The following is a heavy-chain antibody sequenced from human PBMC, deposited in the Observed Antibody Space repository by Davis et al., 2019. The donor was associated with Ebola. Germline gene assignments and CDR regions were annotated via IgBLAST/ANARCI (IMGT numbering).Heavy chain of an antibody. J-gene: IGHJ6*02. CDR2: IHYGGNT. V-gene: IGHV3-53*01. Sequence: GESLKISCAASGFDFSRYWMHWVRQAPGKGLEWVSIIHYGGNTQYADSVKDRFTISRDNSKNTVYLQMNSLRAEDTAVYHCAREVRYASGSYGMDVWGQGTTVTVSS. D-gene: IGHD6-19*01. CDR1: GFDFSRYW. CDR3: AREVRYASGSYGMDV.